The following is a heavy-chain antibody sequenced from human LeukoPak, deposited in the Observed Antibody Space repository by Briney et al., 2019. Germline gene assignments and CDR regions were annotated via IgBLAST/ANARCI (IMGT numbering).Heavy chain of an antibody. Sequence: PSETLSPTCTVSGGSISSYYWNWIRQPAGKGLEWIGRIYTSGSTNYNPSLKSRVTISVDKSKNQFFLKLSSVTAADTAVYYCARDGYSGSYFFDYWGQGTLVTVSS. CDR3: ARDGYSGSYFFDY. D-gene: IGHD1-26*01. CDR1: GGSISSYY. J-gene: IGHJ4*02. V-gene: IGHV4-4*07. CDR2: IYTSGST.